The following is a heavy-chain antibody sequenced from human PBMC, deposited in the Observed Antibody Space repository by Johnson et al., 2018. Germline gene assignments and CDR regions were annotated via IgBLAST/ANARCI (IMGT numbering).Heavy chain of an antibody. CDR2: ISCSSGST. Sequence: VQLLDTGGGLVQPGRSLRLSCAASGFTFDDYAMHWVRQAPGKGLEWVSGISCSSGSTYYADSVKGRFTISRDNSKNTLYLQMNSLSAEDTAVYYCAKARIAAAGTKGMDVWGQGTTVTVSS. D-gene: IGHD6-13*01. J-gene: IGHJ6*02. V-gene: IGHV3-23*01. CDR3: AKARIAAAGTKGMDV. CDR1: GFTFDDYA.